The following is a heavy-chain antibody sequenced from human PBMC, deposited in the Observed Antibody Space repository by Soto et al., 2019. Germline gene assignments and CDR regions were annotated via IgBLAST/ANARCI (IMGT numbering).Heavy chain of an antibody. CDR1: GFTFSSYS. V-gene: IGHV3-21*01. J-gene: IGHJ4*02. CDR2: ISSSSSYI. CDR3: ARDRHDIVATPIAY. D-gene: IGHD5-12*01. Sequence: PGGSLRLSCAASGFTFSSYSMNWVRQAPGKGLEWVSSISSSSSYIYYADSVKGRFTISRDNAKNSLYLQMNSLRAEDTAVYYCARDRHDIVATPIAYRGQGTLVTV.